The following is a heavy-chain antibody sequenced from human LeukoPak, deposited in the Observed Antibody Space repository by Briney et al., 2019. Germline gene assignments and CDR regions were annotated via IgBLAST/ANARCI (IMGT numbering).Heavy chain of an antibody. V-gene: IGHV4-39*01. J-gene: IGHJ4*02. D-gene: IGHD5-18*01. CDR2: IYYSGST. CDR1: GGSISSSSYY. CDR3: ARQGRGYSYGYVGH. Sequence: SETLSLTCTVSGGSISSSSYYWGWIRQPPGKGLEWIGSIYYSGSTYYNPSLKSRVTISVDTSKNQFSLKLSSVTAADTAVYYCARQGRGYSYGYVGHWGQGTLVTVSS.